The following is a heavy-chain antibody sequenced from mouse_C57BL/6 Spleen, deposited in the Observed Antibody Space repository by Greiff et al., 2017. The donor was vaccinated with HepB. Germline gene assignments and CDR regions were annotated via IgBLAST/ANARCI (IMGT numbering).Heavy chain of an antibody. V-gene: IGHV2-5*01. CDR1: GFSLTSYG. Sequence: VKLQESGPGLVQPSQSLSITCTVSGFSLTSYGVHWVRQSPGKGLEWLGVIWRGGSTDYNAAFMSRLSITKDNSKSQVFFKMNSLQADDTAIYYCAKNKYGNYVDWYFDVWGTGTTVTVSS. CDR3: AKNKYGNYVDWYFDV. J-gene: IGHJ1*03. D-gene: IGHD2-10*02. CDR2: IWRGGST.